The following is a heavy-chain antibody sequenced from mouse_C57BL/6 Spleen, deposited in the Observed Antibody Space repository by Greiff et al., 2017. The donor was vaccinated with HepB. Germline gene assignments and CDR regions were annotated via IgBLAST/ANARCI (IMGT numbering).Heavy chain of an antibody. CDR3: AHLYSNYVGWYFDV. J-gene: IGHJ1*03. D-gene: IGHD2-5*01. CDR1: GYAFSSSW. V-gene: IGHV1-82*01. Sequence: QVQLQQSGPELVKPGASVKISCKASGYAFSSSWMNWVKQRPGKGLEWIGRIYPGDGDTNYNGKFKGKATLTADKSSSTAYMQLSSLTSEDSAVYFCAHLYSNYVGWYFDVWGTGTTVTVSS. CDR2: IYPGDGDT.